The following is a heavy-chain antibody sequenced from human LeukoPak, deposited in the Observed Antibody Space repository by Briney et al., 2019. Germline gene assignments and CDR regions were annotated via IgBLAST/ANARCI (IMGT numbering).Heavy chain of an antibody. J-gene: IGHJ4*02. Sequence: GGSLRLSCAASGFTFSSCSMNWVRQAPGKGLEWVSYISSSSSYIYYADSVKGRFTISRDNAKNSLYLQMNSLRAEDTAVYYCARNPAERWEPPYFDYWGQGTLVTVSS. D-gene: IGHD1-26*01. CDR3: ARNPAERWEPPYFDY. CDR2: ISSSSSYI. V-gene: IGHV3-21*01. CDR1: GFTFSSCS.